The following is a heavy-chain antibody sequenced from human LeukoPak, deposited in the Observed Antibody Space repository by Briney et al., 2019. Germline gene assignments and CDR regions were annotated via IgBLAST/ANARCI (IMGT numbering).Heavy chain of an antibody. CDR2: ISSSGSTI. V-gene: IGHV3-11*01. Sequence: GGSLRLSCAASGFTFSDYYMSWIRQAPGKGLEWVSYISSSGSTIYYADSVKGRFTISRDNSKNTLYLHMNSLRPEDTAVYYCACTWRWLHFDSWGQGALVTVSS. CDR3: ACTWRWLHFDS. D-gene: IGHD5-24*01. J-gene: IGHJ4*02. CDR1: GFTFSDYY.